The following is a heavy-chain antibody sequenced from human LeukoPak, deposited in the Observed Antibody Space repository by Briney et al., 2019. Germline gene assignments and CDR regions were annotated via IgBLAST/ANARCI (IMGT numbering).Heavy chain of an antibody. V-gene: IGHV3-53*01. J-gene: IGHJ3*02. CDR1: GFTVSSNY. Sequence: QPGGSLRLSCAASGFTVSSNYMSWVRQAPGKGLDWVSIIYSGGTTYYADSVKGRFTISRDKSKNTLYLQMYSLRAEDTAVYYCASPSSGQSFDIWGQGTMVTVSS. CDR3: ASPSSGQSFDI. D-gene: IGHD3-22*01. CDR2: IYSGGTT.